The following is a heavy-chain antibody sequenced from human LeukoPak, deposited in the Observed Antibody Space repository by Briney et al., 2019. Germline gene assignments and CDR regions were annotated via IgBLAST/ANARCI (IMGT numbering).Heavy chain of an antibody. CDR3: ARYYDSSGYYYPIHDAFDI. D-gene: IGHD3-22*01. V-gene: IGHV4-61*02. CDR1: GGSISSGSYY. Sequence: PSQTLSLTCTVSGGSISSGSYYWSWIRQPAGKGLEWIGRIYTSGSTNYNPSLKSRVTISVDTSKNQFSLKLSSVTAADTAVYYCARYYDSSGYYYPIHDAFDIWGQGTMVTVSS. J-gene: IGHJ3*02. CDR2: IYTSGST.